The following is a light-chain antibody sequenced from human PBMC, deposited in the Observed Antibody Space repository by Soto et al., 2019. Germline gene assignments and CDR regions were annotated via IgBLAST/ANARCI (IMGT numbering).Light chain of an antibody. Sequence: DIRMTQSPSSLSASVGDRVTITCRASQGISNYLAWYQQKPRKVPKLLIYAASTLQSGVPSRFSGSGSGTDVTLSISSLQPEDVATYYCQKYNSSPHTFGQGTKLEIK. J-gene: IGKJ2*01. V-gene: IGKV1-27*01. CDR2: AAS. CDR1: QGISNY. CDR3: QKYNSSPHT.